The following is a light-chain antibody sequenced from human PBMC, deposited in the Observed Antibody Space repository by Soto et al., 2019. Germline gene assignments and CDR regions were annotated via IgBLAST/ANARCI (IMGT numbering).Light chain of an antibody. V-gene: IGKV1-5*03. CDR3: QQYNSVSQT. CDR2: QAS. Sequence: DIQMTQSPSTLSASVGDRVTITCRASQSIGYWLAWYQQKPGKAPNLLIYQASSLETGVPSRFSGSGSGTEFTLTISSLQPDDSATYYCQQYNSVSQTFGQGTKVEIK. CDR1: QSIGYW. J-gene: IGKJ1*01.